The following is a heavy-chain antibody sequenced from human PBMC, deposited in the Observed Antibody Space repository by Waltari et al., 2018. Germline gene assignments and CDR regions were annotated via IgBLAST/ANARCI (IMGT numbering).Heavy chain of an antibody. CDR1: GGSISSYS. CDR3: ARDGDITTGCMDV. D-gene: IGHD1-1*01. V-gene: IGHV4-59*01. CDR2: IYYSGST. Sequence: QVQLQESGPGLVTPSETLSLTCTVSGGSISSYSWSWIRQPPGKGLEWIGYIYYSGSTNYNPSLKSRVTISVDTSKNQFSLKLSSVTAADTAVYYCARDGDITTGCMDVWGQGTTVTVSS. J-gene: IGHJ6*02.